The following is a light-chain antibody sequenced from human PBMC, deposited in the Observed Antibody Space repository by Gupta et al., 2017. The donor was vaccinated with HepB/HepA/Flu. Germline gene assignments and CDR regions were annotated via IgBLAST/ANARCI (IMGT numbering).Light chain of an antibody. CDR2: VVS. CDR3: SSYTSSSTYVI. Sequence: SALTQPASVPGSPGQSITISCTGTSSDVGGYNYVSWYQHHPGKAPKLMIYVVSNRPSGVSNRFSGSKSGNTASLTISGLQAEDEADYYCSSYTSSSTYVIFGGGTKLTVL. CDR1: SSDVGGYNY. V-gene: IGLV2-14*03. J-gene: IGLJ2*01.